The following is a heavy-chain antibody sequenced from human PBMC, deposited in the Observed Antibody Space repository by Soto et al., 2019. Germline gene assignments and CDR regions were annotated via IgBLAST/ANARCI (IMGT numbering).Heavy chain of an antibody. CDR1: GYTFTNYA. CDR2: INTGNGNT. CDR3: ARNSRATVAGAPDY. Sequence: GASVKVSCKASGYTFTNYAMHWMRQAPGQRLEWMGWINTGNGNTKYSQKFQGRVTITRDTSASTAYMELSSLRSEDTAVYYCARNSRATVAGAPDYWGQGTLVTVSS. J-gene: IGHJ4*02. D-gene: IGHD6-19*01. V-gene: IGHV1-3*04.